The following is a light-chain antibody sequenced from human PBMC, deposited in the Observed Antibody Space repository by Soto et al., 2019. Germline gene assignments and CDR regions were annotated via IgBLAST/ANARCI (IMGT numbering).Light chain of an antibody. Sequence: EIVLTQSPGTLSLSPGERATLSCRASQSIKSSSLAWYQQRPGQAPRLLIYGASSRATGIPDKFSGSGSGTDFTLTIGRLEPEDFAIYYCQQYGNAPFTFGPGTKVDIK. CDR3: QQYGNAPFT. V-gene: IGKV3-20*01. CDR2: GAS. J-gene: IGKJ3*01. CDR1: QSIKSSS.